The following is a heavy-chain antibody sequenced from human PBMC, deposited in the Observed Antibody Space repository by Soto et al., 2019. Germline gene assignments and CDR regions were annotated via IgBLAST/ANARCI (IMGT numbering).Heavy chain of an antibody. V-gene: IGHV5-51*01. D-gene: IGHD6-25*01. CDR3: ARQETGSRKYYYYGMDV. Sequence: GASVKVSCKGSGYSFTSYWIGWVRQMPGKGLEWMGIIYPGDSDTRYSPSFQGQVTISADKSISTAYLQWSSLKASGTAMYYCARQETGSRKYYYYGMDVWGQGTTVTVSS. CDR2: IYPGDSDT. J-gene: IGHJ6*02. CDR1: GYSFTSYW.